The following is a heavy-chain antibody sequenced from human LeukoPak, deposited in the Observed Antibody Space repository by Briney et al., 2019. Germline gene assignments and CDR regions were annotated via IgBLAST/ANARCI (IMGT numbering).Heavy chain of an antibody. CDR1: GYTFTGYY. V-gene: IGHV1-2*02. D-gene: IGHD3-16*01. CDR2: INPNSGAT. J-gene: IGHJ5*02. CDR3: AKDRASLITGLDP. Sequence: ASVTVSCKASGYTFTGYYIHWVRQAPGQGLEWLGWINPNSGATNYAQNFQGRVTMTRDTSISTAYMDLRGLRSDDSAVYYCAKDRASLITGLDPWGQGTMVTVSS.